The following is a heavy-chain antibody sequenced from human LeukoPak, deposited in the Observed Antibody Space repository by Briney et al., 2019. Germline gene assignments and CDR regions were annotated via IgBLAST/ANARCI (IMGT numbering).Heavy chain of an antibody. Sequence: GGSLRLSCAASGFTFSSYSMNWVRQAPGKGLEWVSSISSSSSYIYYADSVKGRFTISRDNAKNSLYLQMSSLRAEDTAVYYCARTWSSGWATDYWGQGTLVTVSS. J-gene: IGHJ4*02. CDR1: GFTFSSYS. V-gene: IGHV3-21*01. D-gene: IGHD6-19*01. CDR2: ISSSSSYI. CDR3: ARTWSSGWATDY.